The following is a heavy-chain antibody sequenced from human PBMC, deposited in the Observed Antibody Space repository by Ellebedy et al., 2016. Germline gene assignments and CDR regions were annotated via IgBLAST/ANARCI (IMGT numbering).Heavy chain of an antibody. CDR3: AKDKGYGDYDY. CDR2: ISPYNSHT. V-gene: IGHV1-18*01. J-gene: IGHJ4*02. D-gene: IGHD4-17*01. CDR1: GYTFTSYA. Sequence: ASVKVSCKASGYTFTSYAIGWVRQAPGQGLEWMGWISPYNSHTYYAQKFQGRVTMTTDTSMSTAYMELTSLTSDDTAVYYCAKDKGYGDYDYWGQGTLVTVSS.